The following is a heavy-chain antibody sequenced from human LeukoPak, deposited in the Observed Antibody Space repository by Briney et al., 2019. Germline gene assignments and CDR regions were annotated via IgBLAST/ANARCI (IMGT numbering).Heavy chain of an antibody. CDR3: ARVRSYDILTGYDWGFDP. D-gene: IGHD3-9*01. V-gene: IGHV4-59*01. CDR1: GGSISSYY. CDR2: IYYSGST. J-gene: IGHJ5*02. Sequence: SETLSLTCTVSGGSISSYYWSWIRQPPGKGLKGIGYIYYSGSTNYNPSLKSRVTISVDTFKNQFSLKLSSVTAADTAVYYCARVRSYDILTGYDWGFDPWGQGTLVTVSS.